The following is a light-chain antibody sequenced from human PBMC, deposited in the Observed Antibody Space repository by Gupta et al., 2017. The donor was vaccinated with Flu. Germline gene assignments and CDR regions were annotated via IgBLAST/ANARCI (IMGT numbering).Light chain of an antibody. Sequence: DVVMTQSPLFLHFTLGQPASISCRSSQGLVYSDGNTYLHWSQQRPGTSPRLLIYQVSYRDSGVPDRFSGSGSGTDFTLKISRVEAEDVGIYFCMQGAHWPWAFGQGTTVEIK. V-gene: IGKV2-30*01. CDR3: MQGAHWPWA. CDR1: QGLVYSDGNTY. CDR2: QVS. J-gene: IGKJ1*01.